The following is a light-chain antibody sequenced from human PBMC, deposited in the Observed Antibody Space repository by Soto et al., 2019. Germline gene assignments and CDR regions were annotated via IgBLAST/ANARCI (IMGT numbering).Light chain of an antibody. CDR1: QSLLHSNGYNY. CDR2: LGS. J-gene: IGKJ1*01. CDR3: MQPLQSWT. Sequence: DIVMTQSPLALPVTPGEPASISCSSSQSLLHSNGYNYLDWYLQKPGQSPQILIYLGSNRASGVPDRFSGSGSGTDFTLKISRVEAEDVGVYYCMQPLQSWTFGQGTKVDIK. V-gene: IGKV2-28*01.